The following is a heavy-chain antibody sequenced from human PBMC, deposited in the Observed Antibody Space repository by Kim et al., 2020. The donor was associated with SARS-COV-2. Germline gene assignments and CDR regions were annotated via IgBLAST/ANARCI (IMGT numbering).Heavy chain of an antibody. D-gene: IGHD3-10*01. Sequence: GGSLRLSCSASGFTFSSYAMHWVRQAPGKGLEYVSAISSNGGSTYYADSVKGRFTISRDNSKNTLYLQMSSLRAEDTAVYYCVKAATTLWFGELLFDWGGGFDYWGQGTLVTVSS. CDR1: GFTFSSYA. V-gene: IGHV3-64D*09. CDR3: VKAATTLWFGELLFDWGGGFDY. J-gene: IGHJ4*02. CDR2: ISSNGGST.